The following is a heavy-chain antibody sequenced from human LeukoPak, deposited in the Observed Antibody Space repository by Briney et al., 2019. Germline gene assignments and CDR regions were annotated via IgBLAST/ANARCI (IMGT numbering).Heavy chain of an antibody. J-gene: IGHJ6*03. Sequence: PGGSLRLSCAASGFTVSSNYMSWVRQAPGKGLEWVSVIYSGGTTYYADSVKGRFTISRDNSKNTLSLQMNSLRAEDTAVYYCAKNRGAGSHYYYHMNVWGKGTTVTVSS. D-gene: IGHD1-26*01. CDR2: IYSGGTT. CDR1: GFTVSSNY. CDR3: AKNRGAGSHYYYHMNV. V-gene: IGHV3-66*01.